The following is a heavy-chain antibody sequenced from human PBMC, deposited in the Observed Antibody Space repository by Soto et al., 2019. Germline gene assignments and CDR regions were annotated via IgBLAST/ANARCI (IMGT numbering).Heavy chain of an antibody. CDR3: AKVSSSWYAGFFDL. V-gene: IGHV3-23*01. D-gene: IGHD6-13*01. CDR2: LSGSGGSI. J-gene: IGHJ4*02. Sequence: ETLSLTCSVSGASISSNFWSWVRQAPGKGLEWVSGLSGSGGSIYYADSVKGRFTISRDNSMNTLYLQMKTLRAEDTAVYYCAKVSSSWYAGFFDLWGQGTPVTVSS. CDR1: GASISSNF.